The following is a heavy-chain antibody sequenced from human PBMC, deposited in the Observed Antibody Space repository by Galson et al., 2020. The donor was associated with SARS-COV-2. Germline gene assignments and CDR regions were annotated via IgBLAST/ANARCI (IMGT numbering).Heavy chain of an antibody. J-gene: IGHJ5*02. CDR1: GGSISSNNW. V-gene: IGHV4-4*02. CDR3: ASGGAGAAAGTGGLSS. D-gene: IGHD6-13*01. Sequence: SETLSLNCVVSGGSISSNNWWSWARQPPGKGLEWIGEIYHTGTTNDNPSLESRLIISVDKSKNQFSLRLRAATAADTAVYYCASGGAGAAAGTGGLSSWGLGTLVTVSS. CDR2: IYHTGTT.